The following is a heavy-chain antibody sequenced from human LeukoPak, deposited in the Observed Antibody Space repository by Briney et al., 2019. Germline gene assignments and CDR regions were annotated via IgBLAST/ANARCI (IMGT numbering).Heavy chain of an antibody. Sequence: GGSLRLSCAASGFTFDEYAMHWVRQAPGKGLEWVSGISWNSGTKVYAGSEKGRFTISRDNAKNSLYLQMNSLRSEDTALYYCGKDNLRIVVAGTIDYWGQGTLVTVSS. CDR2: ISWNSGTK. V-gene: IGHV3-9*01. CDR1: GFTFDEYA. D-gene: IGHD6-19*01. CDR3: GKDNLRIVVAGTIDY. J-gene: IGHJ4*02.